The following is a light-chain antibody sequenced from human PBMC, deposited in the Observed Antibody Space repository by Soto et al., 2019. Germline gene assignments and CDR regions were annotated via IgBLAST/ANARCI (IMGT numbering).Light chain of an antibody. CDR1: SSNIGNNY. CDR3: AAWDTSWSAAV. J-gene: IGLJ2*01. V-gene: IGLV1-51*01. CDR2: ENN. Sequence: QSVLTQPPSLSAAPGQTVTISCSGSSSNIGNNYVSWYQQVPGTAPKLLTYENNKRPSWIPDRFSDSKSGTSATLDITGLQTGDEADDYCAAWDTSWSAAVFGGGTQLTVL.